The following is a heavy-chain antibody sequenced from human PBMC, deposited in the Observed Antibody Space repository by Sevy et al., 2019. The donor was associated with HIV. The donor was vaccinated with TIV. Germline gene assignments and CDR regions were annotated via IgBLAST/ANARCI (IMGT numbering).Heavy chain of an antibody. V-gene: IGHV3-49*04. J-gene: IGHJ4*01. CDR1: GFTFGDYA. Sequence: GGSLRLSCTTSGFTFGDYAMNWVRQAPGKGLEWVAFLKSKADGGTVHHAASVKGRFTISRDDSKSIAYLQMNDLTTEDTGVYYCTRWEGLQSIFDYWGHGALVTVSS. CDR3: TRWEGLQSIFDY. D-gene: IGHD2-21*01. CDR2: LKSKADGGTV.